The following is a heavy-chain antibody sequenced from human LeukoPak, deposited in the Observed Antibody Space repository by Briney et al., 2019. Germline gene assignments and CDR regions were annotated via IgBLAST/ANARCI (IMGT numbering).Heavy chain of an antibody. CDR3: AKDEGQRMVSDGMDA. V-gene: IGHV3-43*02. J-gene: IGHJ6*02. Sequence: GGSLRLSCAASGFTFDDYAMHWVRQAPGKGLEWVSLISGDGGSTYYADYVKGRFTISRDNSKNSLYLQMNSLRTEDTALYYCAKDEGQRMVSDGMDAWGQGTTVTVSS. CDR2: ISGDGGST. CDR1: GFTFDDYA. D-gene: IGHD6-19*01.